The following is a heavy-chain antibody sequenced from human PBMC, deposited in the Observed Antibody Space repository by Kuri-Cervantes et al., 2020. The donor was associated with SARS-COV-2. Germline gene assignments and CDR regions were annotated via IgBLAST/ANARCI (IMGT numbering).Heavy chain of an antibody. Sequence: GESLEISCAASRFTFNKYDLIWVRQAPGKGLEWVSSISTSGGDTNYADSPKGRFTIPRDNSKNTLYLQMNSLRVEDTAVYYCASVSTMGVSLDWGQGTLVTVSS. CDR3: ASVSTMGVSLD. CDR2: ISTSGGDT. D-gene: IGHD5-24*01. J-gene: IGHJ4*02. CDR1: RFTFNKYD. V-gene: IGHV3-23*01.